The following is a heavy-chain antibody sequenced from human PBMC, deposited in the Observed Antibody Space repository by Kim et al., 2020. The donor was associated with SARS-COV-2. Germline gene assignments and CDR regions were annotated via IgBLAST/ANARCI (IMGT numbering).Heavy chain of an antibody. J-gene: IGHJ3*02. CDR2: ISGSGGST. V-gene: IGHV3-23*01. CDR3: AKSPPRYDYVWGSYRINAFDI. Sequence: GGSLRLSCEASGFTFSSYAMSWVRQAPGKGLEWVSAISGSGGSTYYADSVKGRFTISRDNSKNTLYLQMNSLRAEDTAVYYCAKSPPRYDYVWGSYRINAFDIWGQGTMVTVSS. D-gene: IGHD3-16*02. CDR1: GFTFSSYA.